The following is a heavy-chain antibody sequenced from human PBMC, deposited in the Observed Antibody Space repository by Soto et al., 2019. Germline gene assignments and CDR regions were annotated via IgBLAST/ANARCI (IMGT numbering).Heavy chain of an antibody. Sequence: SETLSLTCTVSGGSISTSSSYWGWIRQPPGKGLEWIGSIHYSGNTYYNPSLKSRVTISVDTSKNQFSLKLSSVTAADTAVYYCARHFPLRVLDYWGQGTLVTVSS. D-gene: IGHD4-17*01. CDR3: ARHFPLRVLDY. CDR2: IHYSGNT. CDR1: GGSISTSSSY. J-gene: IGHJ4*02. V-gene: IGHV4-39*01.